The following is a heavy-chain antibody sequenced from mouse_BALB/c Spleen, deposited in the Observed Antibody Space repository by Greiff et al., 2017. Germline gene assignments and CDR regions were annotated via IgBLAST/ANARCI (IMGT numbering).Heavy chain of an antibody. CDR1: GFTFSSYA. D-gene: IGHD2-14*01. CDR3: ARGLKVRRDYYAMDY. Sequence: EVQLVESGGGLVKPGGSLKLSCAASGFTFSSYAMSWVRQSPEKRLEWVAEISSGGSYTYYPDTVTGRFTISRDNAKNTLYLEMSSLRSEDTAMYYCARGLKVRRDYYAMDYWGQGTSVTVSS. CDR2: ISSGGSYT. J-gene: IGHJ4*01. V-gene: IGHV5-9-4*01.